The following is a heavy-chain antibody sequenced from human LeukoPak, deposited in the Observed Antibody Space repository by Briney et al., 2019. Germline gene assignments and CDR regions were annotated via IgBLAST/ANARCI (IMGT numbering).Heavy chain of an antibody. D-gene: IGHD7-27*01. J-gene: IGHJ3*02. CDR3: GTGSAFDI. Sequence: PGGSLRLSCAASGFTFNNAWMSWVRQAPGKGLEWVGRIKSKTDGETTDYAVPVKGRFTISRDDSRNTLYLRMNSLKTEDTAVYYCGTGSAFDIWGQGTMVTVSS. CDR1: GFTFNNAW. V-gene: IGHV3-15*01. CDR2: IKSKTDGETT.